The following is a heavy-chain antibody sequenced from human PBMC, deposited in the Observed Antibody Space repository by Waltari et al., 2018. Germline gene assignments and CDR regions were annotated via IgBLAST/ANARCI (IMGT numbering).Heavy chain of an antibody. CDR2: ISGSGGST. V-gene: IGHV3-23*01. CDR1: GFTFSSYA. D-gene: IGHD3-3*01. Sequence: EVQLLESGGGLVQPGGSLRLSCAASGFTFSSYAMSWVRQAPGKGMEWVSAISGSGGSTYYADSVKGRCTISRDNSKTPLYLQMNSLRAEDTAVYYCAKDLRATIFGVPGGLAWGQGTLVTVSS. CDR3: AKDLRATIFGVPGGLA. J-gene: IGHJ5*02.